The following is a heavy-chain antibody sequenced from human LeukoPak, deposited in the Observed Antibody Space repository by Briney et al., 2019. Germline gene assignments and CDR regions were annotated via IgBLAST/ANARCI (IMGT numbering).Heavy chain of an antibody. CDR3: ARDRIAVAGNFDY. CDR1: GLTFSSYS. CDR2: ISSSSSTI. D-gene: IGHD6-19*01. J-gene: IGHJ4*02. Sequence: GGSLRLSCAASGLTFSSYSMNWVRQAPGKGLEWVSYISSSSSTIYYADSVKGRFTISRDNAKNSLYLQMNSLRAEDTAVYYCARDRIAVAGNFDYWGQGTLVTVSS. V-gene: IGHV3-48*01.